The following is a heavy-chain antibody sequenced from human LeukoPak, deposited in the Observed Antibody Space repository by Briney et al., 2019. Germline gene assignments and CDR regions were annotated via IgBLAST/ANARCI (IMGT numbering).Heavy chain of an antibody. CDR2: IKQDGSEK. CDR1: GFTFSSYW. CDR3: ASSADFDY. Sequence: GGSLRLSCAASGFTFSSYWMSWVRQAPGKGLEWVANIKQDGSEKYYADSVKGRFTISRDNSKNTLYLQMNSLRAEDTAVYYCASSADFDYWGQGTLVTVSS. D-gene: IGHD6-13*01. J-gene: IGHJ4*02. V-gene: IGHV3-7*02.